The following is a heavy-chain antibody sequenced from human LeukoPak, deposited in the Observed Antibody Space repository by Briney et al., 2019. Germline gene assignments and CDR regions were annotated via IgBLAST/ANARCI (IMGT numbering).Heavy chain of an antibody. CDR1: GYTFSSYY. Sequence: ASVKVSCMASGYTFSSYYMHWVRQAPGQGLEWMGIINPSGGSTSYAQKFQGRVIMTRDMSTSTVYMELSSLRSEDTAVYYCARDHSGSSLVHGYWGQGTLVTVSS. J-gene: IGHJ4*02. CDR3: ARDHSGSSLVHGY. D-gene: IGHD6-13*01. CDR2: INPSGGST. V-gene: IGHV1-46*01.